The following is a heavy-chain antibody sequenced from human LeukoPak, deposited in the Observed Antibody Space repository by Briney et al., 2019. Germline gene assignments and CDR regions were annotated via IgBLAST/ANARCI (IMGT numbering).Heavy chain of an antibody. CDR2: IHDSGST. CDR1: GDSISSGGYS. V-gene: IGHV4-30-4*07. Sequence: SETPSLTCVVSGDSISSGGYSWSWIRQTPGKGLEWIAYIHDSGSTYNNPSLKSRLSISIDTSKNQFSLKLNSVSAADTAVYYCARVVAAAGNNWFDPWGQGTLVTVSS. J-gene: IGHJ5*02. CDR3: ARVVAAAGNNWFDP. D-gene: IGHD6-13*01.